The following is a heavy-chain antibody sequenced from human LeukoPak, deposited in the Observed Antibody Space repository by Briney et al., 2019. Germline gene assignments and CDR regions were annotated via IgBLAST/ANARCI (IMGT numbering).Heavy chain of an antibody. CDR2: IYYSGST. D-gene: IGHD3-3*01. V-gene: IGHV4-30-4*08. CDR1: GGSISSGDYY. J-gene: IGHJ5*02. CDR3: ARDLNPEGFWSGSNWFDP. Sequence: PSQTLSLTCTVSGGSISSGDYYWSRIRQPPGKGLEWIGYIYYSGSTYYNPSLKSRVTISVDTSKNQFSLKLSSVTAADTAVYYCARDLNPEGFWSGSNWFDPWGQGTLVTVSS.